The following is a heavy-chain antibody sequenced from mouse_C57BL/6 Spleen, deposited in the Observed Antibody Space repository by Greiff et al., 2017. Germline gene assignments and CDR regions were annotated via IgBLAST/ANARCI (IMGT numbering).Heavy chain of an antibody. V-gene: IGHV1-15*01. CDR3: TRSGQLTYFDY. D-gene: IGHD3-2*02. CDR2: IDPETGGT. J-gene: IGHJ2*01. Sequence: QVQLQQSGAELVRPGASVTLSCKASGYTFTDYEMHWVKQTPVHGLEWIGAIDPETGGTAYNQKFQGKAILTADKSSSTAYMELRSLTSEDSAVYYCTRSGQLTYFDYWGQGTTLTVSS. CDR1: GYTFTDYE.